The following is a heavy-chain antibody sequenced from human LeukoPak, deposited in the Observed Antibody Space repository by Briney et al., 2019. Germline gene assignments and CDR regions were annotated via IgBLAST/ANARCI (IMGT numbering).Heavy chain of an antibody. V-gene: IGHV4-39*01. CDR1: GGSISSSSYY. J-gene: IGHJ4*02. Sequence: SETLSLTCTVSGGSISSSSYYWGWIRQPPGKGLEWIGSTYYSGSTYYNPSLKSRVTISVDTSKNQFSLKLSSVTAADTAVYYCARFDDSSGYYYSFADYWGQGTLVTVSS. CDR2: TYYSGST. CDR3: ARFDDSSGYYYSFADY. D-gene: IGHD3-22*01.